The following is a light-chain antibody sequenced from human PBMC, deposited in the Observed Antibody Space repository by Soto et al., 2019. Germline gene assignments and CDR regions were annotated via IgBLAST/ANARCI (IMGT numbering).Light chain of an antibody. CDR2: KAS. V-gene: IGKV1-5*03. CDR1: QSISNW. Sequence: DIQMTQSPSTLSASVGDRVTITCRASQSISNWLAWYQQKPGKAPKLLIYKASTLESGVPSRFSGPGSGTEVTLTISRLQPDDFATYYCHQFSFSHTFGGGTQVEIQ. J-gene: IGKJ4*01. CDR3: HQFSFSHT.